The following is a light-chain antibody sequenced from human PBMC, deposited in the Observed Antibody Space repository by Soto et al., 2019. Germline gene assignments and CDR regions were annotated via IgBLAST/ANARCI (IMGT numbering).Light chain of an antibody. J-gene: IGKJ4*01. CDR2: TAS. CDR3: QQLNSYPLT. Sequence: EIQLTQSPSFLSASVGDRVTITCRASQGVNNYLAWYQQKPGKAPKLLIHTASTLQTGVPSRFSGSGSGTEFTLTISSLQPEDFAIYYCQQLNSYPLTFGGGTKVEIK. V-gene: IGKV1-9*01. CDR1: QGVNNY.